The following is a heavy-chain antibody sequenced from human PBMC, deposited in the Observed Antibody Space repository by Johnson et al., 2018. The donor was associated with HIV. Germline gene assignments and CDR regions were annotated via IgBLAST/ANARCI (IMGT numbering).Heavy chain of an antibody. CDR3: ARSAAAWVGGMAFDI. CDR1: GFTFSIYA. J-gene: IGHJ3*02. Sequence: QVQLVESGGGVVQPGRSLRLSCAASGFTFSIYAMYWVRQAPGKGLEWVAVISYDGSNKYYADSVKGRFTISRDNSKNTLYLQMNSLRAEDTAGYYCARSAAAWVGGMAFDIGGQGTMVTVSS. D-gene: IGHD6-13*01. V-gene: IGHV3-30-3*01. CDR2: ISYDGSNK.